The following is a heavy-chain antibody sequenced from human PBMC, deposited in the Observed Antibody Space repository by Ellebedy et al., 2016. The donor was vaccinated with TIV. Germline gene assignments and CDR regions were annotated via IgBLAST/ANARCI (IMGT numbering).Heavy chain of an antibody. CDR3: AKDSGKYGWNSEY. D-gene: IGHD3-10*01. CDR1: GLTLSRNY. J-gene: IGHJ4*02. CDR2: IHIGDST. V-gene: IGHV3-66*01. Sequence: GESLKISCAASGLTLSRNYMSWVRQVPGKGLEWVSFIHIGDSTYFADSVKGRFTISRDNSKNTLYLQMNSLRAEDTAVYYCAKDSGKYGWNSEYWGQGTQVTVSS.